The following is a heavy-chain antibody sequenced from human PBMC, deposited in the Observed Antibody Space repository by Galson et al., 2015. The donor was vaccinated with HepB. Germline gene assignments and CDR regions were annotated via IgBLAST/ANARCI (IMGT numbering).Heavy chain of an antibody. CDR3: ARQTNTGAFDI. CDR2: ISYDGSNK. J-gene: IGHJ3*02. V-gene: IGHV3-30-3*01. CDR1: GFTFSSYA. D-gene: IGHD2-8*02. Sequence: SLRLSCAASGFTFSSYAMHWVRQAPGKGLEWVAVISYDGSNKHYADSVKGRFTISRDNSKNTLYLQMNSLRAEDTAVYYCARQTNTGAFDIWGQGTMVTVSS.